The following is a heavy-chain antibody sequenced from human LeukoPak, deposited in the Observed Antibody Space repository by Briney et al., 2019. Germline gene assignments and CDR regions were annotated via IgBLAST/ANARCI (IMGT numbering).Heavy chain of an antibody. V-gene: IGHV4-31*03. CDR3: ARAGLWSRIDY. Sequence: PSETLSLTCTVSGGSISSGGYYWSWIRQHPGKGLEWIGYIYYSGSTYYNPSLKSRVTISVDTSKNQFSLKLSSVTAADTAVYYCARAGLWSRIDYWGQGTLVTVSS. D-gene: IGHD5-18*01. J-gene: IGHJ4*02. CDR1: GGSISSGGYY. CDR2: IYYSGST.